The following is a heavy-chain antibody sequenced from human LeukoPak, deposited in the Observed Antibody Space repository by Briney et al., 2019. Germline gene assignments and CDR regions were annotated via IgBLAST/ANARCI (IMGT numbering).Heavy chain of an antibody. CDR2: IHHTGST. J-gene: IGHJ5*02. Sequence: SETLSLTCAVSGGSISSSGYSWSWIRQPPGKGLEWIGYIHHTGSTYYNPSLKSRVTISVDRSKNQFSLKLSSVTAADTAMYFCAGTPTYCGGDCYYFDPWGQGTLVTVSS. V-gene: IGHV4-30-2*01. CDR1: GGSISSSGYS. D-gene: IGHD2-21*02. CDR3: AGTPTYCGGDCYYFDP.